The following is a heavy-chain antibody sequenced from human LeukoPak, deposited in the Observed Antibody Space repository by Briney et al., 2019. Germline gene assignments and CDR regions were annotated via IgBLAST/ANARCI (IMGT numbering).Heavy chain of an antibody. V-gene: IGHV1-8*01. J-gene: IGHJ4*02. CDR1: GYTFTNHD. D-gene: IGHD2-2*01. CDR3: ARHTSPTFDY. CDR2: VSANTGET. Sequence: GASVTVSCKASGYTFTNHDINWVRQAAGQAPEWIGWVSANTGETSYAQKFQGRVTITRSTSMSAAYMILSSLTSDDTAVYYCARHTSPTFDYWGQGTLVTVSS.